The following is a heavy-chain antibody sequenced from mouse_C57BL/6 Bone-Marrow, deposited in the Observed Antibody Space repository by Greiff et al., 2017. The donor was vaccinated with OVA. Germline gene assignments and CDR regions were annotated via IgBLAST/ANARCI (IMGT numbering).Heavy chain of an antibody. D-gene: IGHD2-1*01. CDR2: ISDGGSYT. CDR1: GFTFSSYA. V-gene: IGHV5-4*01. J-gene: IGHJ3*01. Sequence: EVKVVESGGGLVKPGGSLKLSCAASGFTFSSYAMSWVRQTPEKRLEWVATISDGGSYTYYTDNVKGRFTISRDNAKNNLYLQMSHLKSEDTAMYYCARDGYYGNYALFAYWGQGTLVTVSA. CDR3: ARDGYYGNYALFAY.